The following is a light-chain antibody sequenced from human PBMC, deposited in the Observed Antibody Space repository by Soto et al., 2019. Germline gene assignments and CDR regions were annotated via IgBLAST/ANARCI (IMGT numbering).Light chain of an antibody. Sequence: QSALTQPASLSGSPGQSITISCTGTSSDIGAYNYVSWYQQHPGTAPKLIIYEVTNRPSEISAHFSGSKSGNAASLTISGLQAAYEADYYCSSYTSTTSWVFGGGTKLTVL. CDR1: SSDIGAYNY. CDR2: EVT. J-gene: IGLJ3*02. CDR3: SSYTSTTSWV. V-gene: IGLV2-14*01.